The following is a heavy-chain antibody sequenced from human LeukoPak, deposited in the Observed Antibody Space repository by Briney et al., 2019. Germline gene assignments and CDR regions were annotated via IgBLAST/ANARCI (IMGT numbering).Heavy chain of an antibody. D-gene: IGHD2-21*02. CDR1: GGYISSGTYY. J-gene: IGHJ4*02. V-gene: IGHV4-39*07. CDR2: INRSGST. CDR3: ARSGGVFVVVTAMGYFDY. Sequence: SQTLSLTCTVSGGYISSGTYYWSWIRQPPGKGLEWIGEINRSGSTNYNPSLKSRVTISVDTSKNQFSLKLSSVTAADTAVYYCARSGGVFVVVTAMGYFDYWGQGTLVTVSS.